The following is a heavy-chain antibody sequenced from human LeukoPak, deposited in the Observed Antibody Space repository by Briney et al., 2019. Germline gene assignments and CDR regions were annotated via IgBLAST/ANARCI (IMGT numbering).Heavy chain of an antibody. D-gene: IGHD3-3*01. CDR3: AKGWVGYYDFWSGYYPFDY. Sequence: GGSLRLSCAASGFTFSSYAMSWVRQAPGKGLEWVSAISSSGGSTYYADSVKGRFTISRDNSKNTLYLQMNSLRAEDTAVYYCAKGWVGYYDFWSGYYPFDYWGQGTLVTVSS. CDR1: GFTFSSYA. J-gene: IGHJ4*02. CDR2: ISSSGGST. V-gene: IGHV3-23*01.